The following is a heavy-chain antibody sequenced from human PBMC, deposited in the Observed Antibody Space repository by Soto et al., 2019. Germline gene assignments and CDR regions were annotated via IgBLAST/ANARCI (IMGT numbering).Heavy chain of an antibody. CDR1: GFTFSSYG. D-gene: IGHD6-19*01. Sequence: QVQLVESGGGVVQPGRSLRLSCAASGFTFSSYGMHWVRQAPGKGLEWVAVISYDGSNKYYADSVKGRFTISRDNSKNTLYLQMNSLRAEDTAVYYCANAGIAVAGGAFDIWGQGTMVTVSS. CDR2: ISYDGSNK. J-gene: IGHJ3*02. CDR3: ANAGIAVAGGAFDI. V-gene: IGHV3-30*18.